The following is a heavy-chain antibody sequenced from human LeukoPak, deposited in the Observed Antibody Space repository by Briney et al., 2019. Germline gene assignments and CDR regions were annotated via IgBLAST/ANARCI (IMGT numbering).Heavy chain of an antibody. CDR2: IYPGDSDT. D-gene: IGHD3-22*01. CDR3: ARGQGPYDSSGYYYEVGPRYYFDY. J-gene: IGHJ4*02. Sequence: GESLKISCKGSGYSFISYWIGWVRQMPGKGLEWMGIIYPGDSDTRYSPSFQGQVTISADKSISTAYLQWSSLKASDTAMYYCARGQGPYDSSGYYYEVGPRYYFDYWGQGTLVTVSS. V-gene: IGHV5-51*01. CDR1: GYSFISYW.